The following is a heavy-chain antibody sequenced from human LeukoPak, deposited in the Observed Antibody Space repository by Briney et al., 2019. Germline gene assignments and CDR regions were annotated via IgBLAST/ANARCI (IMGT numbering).Heavy chain of an antibody. D-gene: IGHD6-19*01. CDR3: ARGAVARYYFDY. CDR2: ISGSGSTI. Sequence: SGGSLRLSCAASGFTFSSYEMNWVRQAPGKGLEWVSYISGSGSTIYYADSVMGRFTISRDNAKNSLYLQMNSLRAEDTAVYYCARGAVARYYFDYWGQGTLVTVSS. J-gene: IGHJ4*02. CDR1: GFTFSSYE. V-gene: IGHV3-48*03.